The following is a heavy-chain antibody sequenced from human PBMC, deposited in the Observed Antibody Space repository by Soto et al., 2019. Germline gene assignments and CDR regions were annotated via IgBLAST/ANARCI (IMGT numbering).Heavy chain of an antibody. CDR1: GYTFTSYG. Sequence: EASVKVSCKASGYTFTSYGISWVRQAPGQGLEWMGWISAYNGNTNYAQKLQGRVTMTTDTSTSTAYMELRSLRSDDTAVYYCARVPHYGDYDWFDPWGQGTLVTVSS. V-gene: IGHV1-18*01. CDR3: ARVPHYGDYDWFDP. D-gene: IGHD4-17*01. J-gene: IGHJ5*02. CDR2: ISAYNGNT.